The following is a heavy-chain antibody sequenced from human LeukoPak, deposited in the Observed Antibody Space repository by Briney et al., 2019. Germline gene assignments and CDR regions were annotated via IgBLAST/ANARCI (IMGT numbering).Heavy chain of an antibody. V-gene: IGHV1-2*06. CDR1: GYTFTSYG. J-gene: IGHJ4*02. Sequence: ASVKVSCKASGYTFTSYGISWVRQAPGQGLEWMGRINPNSGVTIYAQKFQGRVTLTRDTSITTAYMELSSLRSDDTAVYYCARTDGVDYWGQGTLVTVSS. CDR3: ARTDGVDY. CDR2: INPNSGVT. D-gene: IGHD4-17*01.